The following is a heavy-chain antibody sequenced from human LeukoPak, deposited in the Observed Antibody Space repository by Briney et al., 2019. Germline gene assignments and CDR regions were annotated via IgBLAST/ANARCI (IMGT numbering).Heavy chain of an antibody. CDR3: ARAEVPAAIYYYYGMDV. D-gene: IGHD2-2*01. V-gene: IGHV1-69*13. Sequence: GASVKVSCKASGGTFISYAISWVRQAPGQGLEWMGGNIPIFGTANYAQKFQGRVTITADESTSTAYVELSSLRSEDTAVCYCARAEVPAAIYYYYGMDVWGKGTTVTVSS. CDR2: NIPIFGTA. J-gene: IGHJ6*04. CDR1: GGTFISYA.